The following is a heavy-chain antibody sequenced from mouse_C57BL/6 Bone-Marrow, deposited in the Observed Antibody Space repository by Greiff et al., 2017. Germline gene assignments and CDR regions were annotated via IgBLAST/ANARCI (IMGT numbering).Heavy chain of an antibody. Sequence: EWIGRIDPEDGETKYAPKFQGKATITADTSSNTAYLQLSSLTSEDTAVYYCALSIYYYGSSPFDYWGQGTTLTVSS. J-gene: IGHJ2*01. CDR2: IDPEDGET. D-gene: IGHD1-1*01. V-gene: IGHV14-2*01. CDR3: ALSIYYYGSSPFDY.